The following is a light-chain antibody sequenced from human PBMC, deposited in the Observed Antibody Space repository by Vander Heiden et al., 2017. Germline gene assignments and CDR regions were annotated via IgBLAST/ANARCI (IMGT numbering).Light chain of an antibody. CDR3: QQSYSNTYT. CDR1: QSISNY. V-gene: IGKV1-39*01. CDR2: SAS. Sequence: DIQMTQSPSSLSASVGDRVTITCRAGQSISNYLHWYQQTPGKAPKLLIYSASSLQSGVPSRFSGSGSGTDFTLTISSLQPEDFATYYCQQSYSNTYTFGQGTKLDIK. J-gene: IGKJ2*01.